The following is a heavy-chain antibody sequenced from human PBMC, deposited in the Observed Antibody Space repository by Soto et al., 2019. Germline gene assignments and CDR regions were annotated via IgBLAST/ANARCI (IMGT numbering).Heavy chain of an antibody. D-gene: IGHD6-19*01. Sequence: AGGSLRLSCAASGFTFSSYAMSWVRQAPGKGLEWVAVISYDGSNKYYADSVKGRFTISRDNSKNTLYLQMNSLRAEDTAVYYCARDVAGWGQGTLVTVSS. V-gene: IGHV3-30-3*01. CDR3: ARDVAG. CDR1: GFTFSSYA. J-gene: IGHJ4*02. CDR2: ISYDGSNK.